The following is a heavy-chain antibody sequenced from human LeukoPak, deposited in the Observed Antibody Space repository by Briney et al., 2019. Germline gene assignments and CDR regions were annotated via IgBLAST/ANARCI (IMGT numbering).Heavy chain of an antibody. Sequence: ASVKVSCKASGYTFTSYGISWVRQAPGQGLGWMGWISAYNGNTNYAQKLQGRVTMTTDTSTSTAYMELRSLRSDDTAVYYCAREGRSRWLQPLLGYDAFDIWGQGTMVTVSS. CDR2: ISAYNGNT. CDR1: GYTFTSYG. J-gene: IGHJ3*02. V-gene: IGHV1-18*01. D-gene: IGHD5-24*01. CDR3: AREGRSRWLQPLLGYDAFDI.